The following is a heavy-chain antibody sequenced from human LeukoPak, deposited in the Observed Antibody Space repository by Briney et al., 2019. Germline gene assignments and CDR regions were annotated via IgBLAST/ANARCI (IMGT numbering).Heavy chain of an antibody. CDR3: ASPRDSRSGYYYYYGMDV. CDR1: GFSFSDYS. CDR2: ISIGRRSI. J-gene: IGHJ6*02. V-gene: IGHV3-48*01. Sequence: GGSLRLSCAASGFSFSDYSMTWVRQAPGKGLEWISYISIGRRSILYADSVKGRFTISRDDAKNSLYLQMNGLRAEDTAVYYCASPRDSRSGYYYYYGMDVWGQGTTVTVSS. D-gene: IGHD2-15*01.